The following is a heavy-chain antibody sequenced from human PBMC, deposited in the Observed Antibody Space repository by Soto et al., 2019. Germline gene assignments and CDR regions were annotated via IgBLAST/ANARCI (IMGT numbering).Heavy chain of an antibody. CDR1: GFTFSSYA. J-gene: IGHJ4*02. CDR3: AKVATLITMVRGVYFDH. D-gene: IGHD3-10*01. Sequence: EVQLLESGGGLVQPGGSLRLSCAASGFTFSSYAMTWVRQAPGKGLEWVSAMSGNGGGTYYADSVKGRFTISRDYSQNTVYLQMNSLRAEYTAVYYCAKVATLITMVRGVYFDHWGQGTLVPVSA. V-gene: IGHV3-23*01. CDR2: MSGNGGGT.